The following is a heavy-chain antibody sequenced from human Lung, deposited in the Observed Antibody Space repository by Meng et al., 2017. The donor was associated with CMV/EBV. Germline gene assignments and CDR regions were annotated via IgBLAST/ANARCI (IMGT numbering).Heavy chain of an antibody. CDR2: ISSSSSSI. Sequence: WGSLRLXCAASGFILSRHSMNWVRQAPGKGLEWVSSISSSSSSIYYADSVKGRFTVSRDNAKNLLYLQMDSLRVDDTAVYYCSRKPRYSSGCYDYWGQGTLVTVSS. J-gene: IGHJ4*02. V-gene: IGHV3-21*01. D-gene: IGHD6-19*01. CDR3: SRKPRYSSGCYDY. CDR1: GFILSRHS.